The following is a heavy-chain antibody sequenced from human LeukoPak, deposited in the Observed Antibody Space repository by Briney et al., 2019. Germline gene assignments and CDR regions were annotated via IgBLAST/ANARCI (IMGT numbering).Heavy chain of an antibody. CDR2: SGSSGKT. CDR1: GFTFSSYA. D-gene: IGHD2-2*01. Sequence: GGSLRLSCAASGFTFSSYAMSWVRQAPGKGLEGVSLSGSSGKTYYADSVKGRFTISRDNSKNTLYLQMNSLRAEDTAIYYCAKRSVPAAREHYFDYWGQGTLVTVSS. V-gene: IGHV3-23*01. CDR3: AKRSVPAAREHYFDY. J-gene: IGHJ4*02.